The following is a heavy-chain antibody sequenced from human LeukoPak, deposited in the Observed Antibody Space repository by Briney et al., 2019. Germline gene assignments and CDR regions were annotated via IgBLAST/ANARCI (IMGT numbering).Heavy chain of an antibody. CDR1: GGSISSGGYY. V-gene: IGHV3-7*01. Sequence: PSETLSLTCTVSGGSISSGGYYWSWVRQAPGKGLEWVANIKQDGSEKYYVDSVKGRFTISRDNAKNSLYLQVNSLRAEDTAVYYCARNQRRLDYWGQGTLVTVSS. CDR3: ARNQRRLDY. CDR2: IKQDGSEK. D-gene: IGHD1-14*01. J-gene: IGHJ4*02.